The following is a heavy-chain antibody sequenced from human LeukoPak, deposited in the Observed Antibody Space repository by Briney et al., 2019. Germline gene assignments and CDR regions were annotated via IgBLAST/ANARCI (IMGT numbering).Heavy chain of an antibody. Sequence: ASVKVSCKASGYTFISYYMHWVRQAPGQGLEWMGIINPSGGSTSYAQKFQGRVTMTRDTSTSTVYMELSSLRSEDTAVYYCARGDYDFWSGRTVDYWGQGTLVTVSS. CDR2: INPSGGST. CDR1: GYTFISYY. D-gene: IGHD3-3*01. CDR3: ARGDYDFWSGRTVDY. J-gene: IGHJ4*02. V-gene: IGHV1-46*01.